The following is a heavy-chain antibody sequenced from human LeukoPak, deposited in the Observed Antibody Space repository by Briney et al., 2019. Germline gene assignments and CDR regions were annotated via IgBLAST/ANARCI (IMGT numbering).Heavy chain of an antibody. V-gene: IGHV3-74*01. Sequence: GGSLRLSCAASGFTFTSYWMLCVRQAPGKGLVWVSRVVGGGRTTTYAGSVKGRFTIYRDNAKNTLYLQMNSLRAEDTAVYYCARPQHGDLYAFDIWGQGTMVTVSS. CDR2: VVGGGRTT. J-gene: IGHJ3*02. CDR1: GFTFTSYW. D-gene: IGHD4-17*01. CDR3: ARPQHGDLYAFDI.